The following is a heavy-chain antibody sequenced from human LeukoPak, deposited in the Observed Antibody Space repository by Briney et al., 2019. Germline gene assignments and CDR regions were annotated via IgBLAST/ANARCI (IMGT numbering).Heavy chain of an antibody. D-gene: IGHD5-24*01. J-gene: IGHJ4*02. V-gene: IGHV4-34*01. CDR1: GGSFSGYY. CDR2: INHSGST. Sequence: PSETLSLTCAVYGGSFSGYYWSWIRQPPGKGLEWIGEINHSGSTNYNPSLKSRVTISVDTSKNQFSLKLSSVTAADTAVYYCARSFGYNLDYWGQGTLVTVSS. CDR3: ARSFGYNLDY.